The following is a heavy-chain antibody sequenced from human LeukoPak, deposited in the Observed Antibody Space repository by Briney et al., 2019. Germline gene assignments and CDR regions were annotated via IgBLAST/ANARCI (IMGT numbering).Heavy chain of an antibody. V-gene: IGHV3-30*18. CDR2: ISYDGSKE. CDR1: GFTFSRNG. J-gene: IGHJ4*02. D-gene: IGHD6-19*01. CDR3: AKEYSGGWYYFDN. Sequence: GRSLRLSCAASGFTFSRNGMHWVRQAPGKGLEWVAVISYDGSKEYYADSVKGRFTISRDNSRNTLYVQMNSLRAEDAAVYYCAKEYSGGWYYFDNWGQGTLVTVSS.